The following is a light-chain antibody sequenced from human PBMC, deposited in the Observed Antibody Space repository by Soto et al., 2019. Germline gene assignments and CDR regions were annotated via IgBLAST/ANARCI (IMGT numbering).Light chain of an antibody. J-gene: IGKJ1*01. CDR3: QQYNSYSPWT. V-gene: IGKV1-5*01. Sequence: MTHTPLSLSVTPVQPASISCKSSQSIISWLAWYQQKPGKAPKLLIYDASSLESGVPSRFSGSGSGTEFTLTISSLQPDDFATYYCQQYNSYSPWTFGQGTKVDIK. CDR2: DAS. CDR1: QSIISW.